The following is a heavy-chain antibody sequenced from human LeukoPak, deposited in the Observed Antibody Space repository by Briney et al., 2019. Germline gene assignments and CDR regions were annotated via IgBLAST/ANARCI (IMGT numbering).Heavy chain of an antibody. J-gene: IGHJ5*02. CDR3: ARASDTRSELLWFGESNNWFDP. CDR1: GFTFSSYA. V-gene: IGHV3-30*04. CDR2: ISYDGSNK. Sequence: PGGSLRLSCAASGFTFSSYAMSWVRQAPGKGLEWVAVISYDGSNKYYADSVKGRFTISRDNSKNTLYLQMNSLRAEDTAVYYCARASDTRSELLWFGESNNWFDPWGQGTLVTVSS. D-gene: IGHD3-10*01.